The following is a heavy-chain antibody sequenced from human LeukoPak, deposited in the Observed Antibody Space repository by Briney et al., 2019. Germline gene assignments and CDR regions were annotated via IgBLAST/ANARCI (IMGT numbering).Heavy chain of an antibody. Sequence: ASVKVSCKVSGKPLSDLSIHWLRQPPGKGLEWLGGSDPEDGERIYAQMFQGRVTMTEDTSIDTAYMELSSLRSEDTAVYYCVTGFTTMAVDYFDYWGQGTLVTVSS. CDR2: SDPEDGER. J-gene: IGHJ4*02. CDR3: VTGFTTMAVDYFDY. V-gene: IGHV1-24*01. CDR1: GKPLSDLS. D-gene: IGHD5-18*01.